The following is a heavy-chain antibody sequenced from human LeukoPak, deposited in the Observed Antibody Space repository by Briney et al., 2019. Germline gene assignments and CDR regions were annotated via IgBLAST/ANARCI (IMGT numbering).Heavy chain of an antibody. CDR2: ISSSSSTI. V-gene: IGHV3-48*04. D-gene: IGHD5-24*01. CDR1: GFTFSSYS. CDR3: ARDRWLQSQRYFDY. J-gene: IGHJ4*02. Sequence: GGSLRLSCAASGFTFSSYSMNWVRQAPGKGLEWVSYISSSSSTIYYADSVKGRFTISRDNAKNSLYVQMDSLRAEDTAAYYCARDRWLQSQRYFDYWGQGILVTVSS.